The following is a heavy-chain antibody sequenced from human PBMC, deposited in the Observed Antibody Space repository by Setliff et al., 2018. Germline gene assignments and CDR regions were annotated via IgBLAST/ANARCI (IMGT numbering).Heavy chain of an antibody. J-gene: IGHJ4*02. D-gene: IGHD7-27*01. Sequence: GGSLRLSCAASGFTFSTYRMHWVRQAPGKGLEWVAVIWDDGGNKYHADSVKGRFTISRDNSKNTLYLQMNSLKTEDTAVYYCTRDSNHNWGSGRDYWGQGTLVTVSS. CDR2: IWDDGGNK. V-gene: IGHV3-33*08. CDR1: GFTFSTYR. CDR3: TRDSNHNWGSGRDY.